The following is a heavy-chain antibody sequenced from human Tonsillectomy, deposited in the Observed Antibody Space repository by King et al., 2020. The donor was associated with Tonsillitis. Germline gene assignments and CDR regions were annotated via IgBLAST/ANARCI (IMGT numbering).Heavy chain of an antibody. V-gene: IGHV5-51*01. Sequence: EQLVQSGSELKKPGESLKLSCKGSGYILSDYWIAWVRQMPGKGLEWRGFVYPGDSETKYSPSLKGQGTISADISSSTTHLQWSSLRASGTAIYYCARCSMGTVDVVGGGSFYSGMDVGGQGPGVTVP. CDR2: VYPGDSET. J-gene: IGHJ6*02. CDR3: ARCSMGTVDVVGGGSFYSGMDV. D-gene: IGHD3-16*02. CDR1: GYILSDYW.